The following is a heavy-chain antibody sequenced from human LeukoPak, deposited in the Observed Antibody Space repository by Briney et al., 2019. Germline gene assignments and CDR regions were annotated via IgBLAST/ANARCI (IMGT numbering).Heavy chain of an antibody. V-gene: IGHV1-18*01. D-gene: IGHD3-22*01. CDR2: ISTYNGNT. CDR3: ARGITITMIVPRGAFDI. CDR1: GYTFTTSG. Sequence: GASVKVSCKASGYTFTTSGISWVRQAPGQGLEWMGWISTYNGNTNYAQKFQGRVTMTTDTSTSTAYMELRSLRSDDTAVYYCARGITITMIVPRGAFDIWGQGTMVTVSS. J-gene: IGHJ3*02.